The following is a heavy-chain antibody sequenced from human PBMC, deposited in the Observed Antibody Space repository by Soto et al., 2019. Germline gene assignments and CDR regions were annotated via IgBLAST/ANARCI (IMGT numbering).Heavy chain of an antibody. CDR2: IWYDGSNK. V-gene: IGHV3-33*01. D-gene: IGHD6-19*01. J-gene: IGHJ6*02. CDR3: AREQAVAGTLAFYYYGMDV. CDR1: GFTFSSYG. Sequence: GSLRLSCAASGFTFSSYGMHWVRQAPGKGLEWVAVIWYDGSNKYYADSVKGRFTISRDNSKNTLYLQMNSLRAEDTAVYYCAREQAVAGTLAFYYYGMDVWGQGTTVTVSS.